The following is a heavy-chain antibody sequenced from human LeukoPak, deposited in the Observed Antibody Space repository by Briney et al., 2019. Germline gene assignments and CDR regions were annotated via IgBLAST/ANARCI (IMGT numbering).Heavy chain of an antibody. D-gene: IGHD6-19*01. CDR1: GFTFYDYG. J-gene: IGHJ4*02. CDR3: ARDGAVAGSFDY. Sequence: RTGGSLRLTCAASGFTFYDYGMSWVRQAPGRGLVWVFDINWNGGSTGYADSVRVRFTISRDNAKNSLYLQMNSLRAEDTALYYCARDGAVAGSFDYWGQGTLVTVSS. CDR2: INWNGGST. V-gene: IGHV3-20*04.